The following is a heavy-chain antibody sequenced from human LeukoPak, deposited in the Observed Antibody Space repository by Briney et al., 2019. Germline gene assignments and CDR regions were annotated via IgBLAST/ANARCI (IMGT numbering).Heavy chain of an antibody. V-gene: IGHV3-23*01. J-gene: IGHJ6*03. D-gene: IGHD3-10*01. CDR1: GFTFSTYG. CDR3: AKAGRGGAITLVRGVRGDYYYMDV. CDR2: ISGSGGRT. Sequence: GGSLRLSCGASGFTFSTYGMSWVRQAPGKGLEWASGISGSGGRTYYADSVKGRFTISRDNSKNTLYLQMNSLRAEDTAIYYCAKAGRGGAITLVRGVRGDYYYMDVWGKGTTVTISS.